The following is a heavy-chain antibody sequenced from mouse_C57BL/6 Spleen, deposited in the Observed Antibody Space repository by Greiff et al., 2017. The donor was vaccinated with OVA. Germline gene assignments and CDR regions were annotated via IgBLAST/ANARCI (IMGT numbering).Heavy chain of an antibody. CDR3: ARELRRFWYFDV. CDR1: GYTFTSYW. Sequence: QVHVKQPGTELVKPGASVKLSCKASGYTFTSYWMHWVKQRPGQGLEWIGNINPSNGGTNYNEKFKSKATLTVDKSSSTAYMQLSSLTSEDSAVYYCARELRRFWYFDVWGTGTTVTVSS. D-gene: IGHD1-1*01. V-gene: IGHV1-53*01. J-gene: IGHJ1*03. CDR2: INPSNGGT.